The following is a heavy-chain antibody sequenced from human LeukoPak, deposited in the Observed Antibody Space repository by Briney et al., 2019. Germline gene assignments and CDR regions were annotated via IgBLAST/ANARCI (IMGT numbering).Heavy chain of an antibody. D-gene: IGHD3-16*01. CDR2: ITGRGDTI. V-gene: IGHV3-48*03. J-gene: IGHJ4*02. Sequence: AESLRLSCVASGFVFNSYEMSWVRQAPGKGLEWLSYITGRGDTIYYADSVRGRFTISRDNAKLSLFLKMNTLRTEDTALYYCARSLGPKKPFDFWGKGTPVTVSS. CDR3: ARSLGPKKPFDF. CDR1: GFVFNSYE.